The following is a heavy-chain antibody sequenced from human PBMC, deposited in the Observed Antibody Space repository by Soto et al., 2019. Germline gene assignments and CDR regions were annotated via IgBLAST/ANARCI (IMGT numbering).Heavy chain of an antibody. CDR1: GDSVSTNSAT. J-gene: IGHJ5*01. CDR3: VRLIGDSWLDS. D-gene: IGHD2-8*01. CDR2: TYYRSYWYN. Sequence: SQTLSLTCAVSGDSVSTNSATWDWIRQSPSRGLEWLGRTYYRSYWYNDYAASVKGRISINPDTSNNQVSLQLKSVTPGDTAVYYCVRLIGDSWLDSWGQGTLVTVSS. V-gene: IGHV6-1*01.